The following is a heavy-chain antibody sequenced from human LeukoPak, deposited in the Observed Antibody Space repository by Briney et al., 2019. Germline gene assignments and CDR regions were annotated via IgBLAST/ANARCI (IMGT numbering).Heavy chain of an antibody. J-gene: IGHJ5*02. CDR2: INHSGST. D-gene: IGHD2-2*01. CDR3: ARACYCSSTSRYVGWFDP. CDR1: GGSFSGYY. Sequence: SETLSLTCAVYGGSFSGYYWSWIRQPPGKGLEWIGEINHSGSTNYNPSLKSRVTISVDTSKNQFSLKLSSVTAADTAVYYCARACYCSSTSRYVGWFDPWGQGTLDTVSS. V-gene: IGHV4-34*01.